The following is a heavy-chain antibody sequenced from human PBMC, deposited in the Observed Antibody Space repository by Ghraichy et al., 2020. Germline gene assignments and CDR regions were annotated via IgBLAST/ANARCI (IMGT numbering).Heavy chain of an antibody. CDR1: GGTFSSYA. CDR3: ASEVATPPYFDY. V-gene: IGHV1-69*13. D-gene: IGHD5-12*01. J-gene: IGHJ4*02. CDR2: IIPIFGTA. Sequence: SVKVSCKASGGTFSSYAISWVRQAPGQGLEWMGGIIPIFGTANYAQKFQGRVTITADESTSTAYMELSSLRSEDTAVYYCASEVATPPYFDYWGQGTLVTVSS.